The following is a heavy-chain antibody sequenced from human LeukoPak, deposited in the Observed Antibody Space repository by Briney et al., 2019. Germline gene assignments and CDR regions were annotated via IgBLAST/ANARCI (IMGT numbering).Heavy chain of an antibody. V-gene: IGHV4-59*01. J-gene: IGHJ4*02. CDR1: GGSISSYY. Sequence: KPSETLSLTCTVSGGSISSYYWSWIRQPPGKGLEWIGYIYYSGSTNYNPSLKSRVTISVDTSKNQFSLRLNSVTAADTAVYYCARDGYSGNDGLWGQGTLVTVSS. CDR3: ARDGYSGNDGL. D-gene: IGHD5-12*01. CDR2: IYYSGST.